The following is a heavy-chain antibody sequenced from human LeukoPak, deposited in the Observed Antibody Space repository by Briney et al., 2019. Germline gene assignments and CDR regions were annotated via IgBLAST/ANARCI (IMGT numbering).Heavy chain of an antibody. Sequence: GASVKVSCKTSGYTFTGKFLHWLRQAPGHGLQYMGGIEPKSGVTVYAPNLRGRVTVTSDTSVSTAYMELSGLRSGDTAVYYCATENYYDSSGFSKAFDYWGQGTLVTVSS. D-gene: IGHD3-22*01. J-gene: IGHJ4*02. CDR1: GYTFTGKF. CDR3: ATENYYDSSGFSKAFDY. CDR2: IEPKSGVT. V-gene: IGHV1-2*02.